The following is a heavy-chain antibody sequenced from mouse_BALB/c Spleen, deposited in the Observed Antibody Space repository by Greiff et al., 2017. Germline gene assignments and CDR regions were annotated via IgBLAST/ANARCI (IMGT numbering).Heavy chain of an antibody. J-gene: IGHJ3*01. CDR2: INPSTGYT. Sequence: VQLQQSGAELAKPGASVKMSCKASGYTFTSYWMHWVKQRPGQGLEWIGYINPSTGYTEYNQKFKDKATLTADKSSSTAYMQLSSLTSEDSAVYYCAGGSWFAYWGQGTLVTVSA. CDR1: GYTFTSYW. CDR3: AGGSWFAY. V-gene: IGHV1-7*01.